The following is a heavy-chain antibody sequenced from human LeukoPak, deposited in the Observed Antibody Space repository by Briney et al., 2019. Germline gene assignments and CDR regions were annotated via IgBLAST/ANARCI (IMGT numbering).Heavy chain of an antibody. D-gene: IGHD6-13*01. V-gene: IGHV3-20*03. CDR1: GLAFDRYG. Sequence: VRTLKMCYKPAGLAFDRYGMSSVYQATFNGQEWVSGINWNGGSTGYADSVKGRFTISRDNAKNSLYLQMNSLRAEDTALYYCARGLAAAGTAYWGQGTLVTVSS. J-gene: IGHJ4*02. CDR3: ARGLAAAGTAY. CDR2: INWNGGST.